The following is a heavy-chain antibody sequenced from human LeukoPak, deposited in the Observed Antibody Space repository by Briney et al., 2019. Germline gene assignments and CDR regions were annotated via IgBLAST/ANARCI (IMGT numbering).Heavy chain of an antibody. CDR3: ARDNNNWFDR. CDR1: GFTFSSYG. V-gene: IGHV3-33*01. CDR2: IWYDGSNK. D-gene: IGHD2/OR15-2a*01. Sequence: GGSLRLSCAASGFTFSSYGMHWVRQAPGKGLEWVAVIWYDGSNKYYADSVKGRFTISRDNSKNTLDLQINSPRAEDTAVYHCARDNNNWFDRWGQGTLVTVSS. J-gene: IGHJ5*02.